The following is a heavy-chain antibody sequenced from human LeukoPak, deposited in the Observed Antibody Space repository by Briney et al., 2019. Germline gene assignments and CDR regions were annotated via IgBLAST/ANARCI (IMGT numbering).Heavy chain of an antibody. J-gene: IGHJ4*02. Sequence: GGSLRLSCAASGYTFSSYWMHWVRQAPGKGLVWISHINSDGSRSNYADSVKGRFTISRDNAKNTLYLQVNSLRAEDTAVYFCARDTSGTTALMDYWGQGTLVTVSS. V-gene: IGHV3-74*01. CDR3: ARDTSGTTALMDY. D-gene: IGHD1-7*01. CDR2: INSDGSRS. CDR1: GYTFSSYW.